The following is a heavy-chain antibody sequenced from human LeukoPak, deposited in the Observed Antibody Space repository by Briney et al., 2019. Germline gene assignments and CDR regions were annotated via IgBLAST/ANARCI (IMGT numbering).Heavy chain of an antibody. CDR2: IYYSGST. Sequence: SETLSLTCTVSGGSISSGGYYWSWIRQHPGKDLEWIGYIYYSGSTYYNPSLKSRVTISVDTSKNQFSLKLSSVTAADTAVYYCARGQALRAFDIWGQGTMVTVSS. V-gene: IGHV4-31*03. CDR1: GGSISSGGYY. CDR3: ARGQALRAFDI. J-gene: IGHJ3*02.